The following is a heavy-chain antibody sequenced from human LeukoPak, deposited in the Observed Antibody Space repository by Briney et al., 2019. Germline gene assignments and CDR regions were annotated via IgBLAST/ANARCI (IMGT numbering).Heavy chain of an antibody. CDR2: ISSSGSTI. Sequence: GGSLRLSCAASGFTFSSYSMNWVRQAPGKGLEWVSYISSSGSTIYYADSVKGRFTISRDNAKNSLYLQMNSLRAEDTAVYYCASRDGHNPTLDYWGQGTLVTVSS. CDR3: ASRDGHNPTLDY. J-gene: IGHJ4*02. D-gene: IGHD5-24*01. V-gene: IGHV3-48*04. CDR1: GFTFSSYS.